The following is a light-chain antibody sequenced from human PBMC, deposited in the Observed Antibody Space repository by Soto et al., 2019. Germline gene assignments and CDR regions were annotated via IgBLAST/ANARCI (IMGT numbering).Light chain of an antibody. Sequence: IQVSQSPSSLCGSVGDSVTSTCQASQGITSYLAWYKQKPGKAPNLLISGASTLQSGVPSRFSGSGSGTDFTLTINSLQAEDFATYYCQQTRSYPSTFGGGTKVDIK. J-gene: IGKJ4*01. CDR3: QQTRSYPST. V-gene: IGKV1-9*01. CDR2: GAS. CDR1: QGITSY.